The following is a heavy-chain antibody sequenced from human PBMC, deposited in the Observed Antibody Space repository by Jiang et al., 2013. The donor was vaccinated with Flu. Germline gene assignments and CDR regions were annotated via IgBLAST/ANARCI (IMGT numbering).Heavy chain of an antibody. CDR3: ARIKGGAPNYYVDY. CDR2: INAGNGNT. V-gene: IGHV1-3*01. Sequence: GAEVKKPGASVKVSCKASGYTFTSYAMHWVRQAPGQRLEWMGWINAGNGNTKYSQKFQGRVTITRDTSASTAYMELSSLRSDDTAVYYCARIKGGAPNYYVDYWGQGTLVTVSP. CDR1: GYTFTSYA. D-gene: IGHD3-10*02. J-gene: IGHJ4*02.